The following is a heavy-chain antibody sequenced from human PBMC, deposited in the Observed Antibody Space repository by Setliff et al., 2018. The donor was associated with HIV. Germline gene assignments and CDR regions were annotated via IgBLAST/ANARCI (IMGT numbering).Heavy chain of an antibody. V-gene: IGHV1-2*02. CDR2: INPNSGGT. Sequence: GASVKVSCKASGYTFTGYYMHWVRQAPGQGLEWMGWINPNSGGTNYAQNFRARVTMTRDTSSTTAYMELSTLRSGDTAVFYCARDGYCRTTSCHIDYWGQGTLVTVSS. CDR1: GYTFTGYY. D-gene: IGHD2-2*02. J-gene: IGHJ4*02. CDR3: ARDGYCRTTSCHIDY.